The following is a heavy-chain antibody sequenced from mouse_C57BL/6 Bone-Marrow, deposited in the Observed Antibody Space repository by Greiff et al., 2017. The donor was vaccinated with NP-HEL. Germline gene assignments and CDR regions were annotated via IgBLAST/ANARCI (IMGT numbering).Heavy chain of an antibody. D-gene: IGHD4-1*01. CDR1: GYAFSSSW. CDR3: ARKTNWVCDY. V-gene: IGHV1-82*01. CDR2: IYPGDGDT. J-gene: IGHJ2*01. Sequence: QVQLQQSGPELVKPGASVKISCKASGYAFSSSWMNWVKQRPGKGLEWIGRIYPGDGDTNYNGKFKGKATLTADNSSSTAYMQLSSLTSEDSAVYFCARKTNWVCDYWGQGTTLTVSS.